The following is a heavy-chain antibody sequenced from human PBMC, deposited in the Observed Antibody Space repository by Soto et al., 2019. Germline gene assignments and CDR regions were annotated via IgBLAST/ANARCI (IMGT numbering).Heavy chain of an antibody. CDR2: VFHSATT. CDR3: ARVHYSSSWPIDH. D-gene: IGHD6-13*01. CDR1: GDSFSDYY. J-gene: IGHJ4*02. V-gene: IGHV4-59*01. Sequence: QVQLQESGPGLVKPSETLTLTCSVSGDSFSDYYWNWIRQVPGKGLEWIGFVFHSATTSYNPSLKTRVAISDDTSKKQFSLRLTTVTNADTAIYYCARVHYSSSWPIDHWGQGILVTVSS.